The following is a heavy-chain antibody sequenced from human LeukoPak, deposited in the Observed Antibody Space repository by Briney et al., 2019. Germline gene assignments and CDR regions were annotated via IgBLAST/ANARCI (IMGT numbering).Heavy chain of an antibody. CDR1: GFTFSNYA. CDR2: VGGSGVKT. J-gene: IGHJ4*02. V-gene: IGHV3-23*01. CDR3: AKRGDCSGTCTYDY. D-gene: IGHD2-2*01. Sequence: GGSLRLSCAASGFTFSNYAIHWVRQAPGKGLEWVSIVGGSGVKTCYADSVKGRFTISRDNSKNTVYLQMNSLRAEDTAVYYCAKRGDCSGTCTYDYWGQGTLVTVSS.